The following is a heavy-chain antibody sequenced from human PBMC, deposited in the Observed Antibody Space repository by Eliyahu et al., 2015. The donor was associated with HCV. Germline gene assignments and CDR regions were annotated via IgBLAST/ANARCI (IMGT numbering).Heavy chain of an antibody. CDR3: VQATLGYCRGGVCYQWFDP. D-gene: IGHD2-15*01. J-gene: IGHJ5*02. CDR1: GATFISNA. Sequence: QVQLVQSGAEVKKPGSSMKVSCKTSGATFISNAINWVRQAPGQGLEWMGGISPMSGTPIYAQKFQGRVTFTADESTSTAYMTLSSLRSGDTAVYYCVQATLGYCRGGVCYQWFDPWGQGTQVXVSS. CDR2: ISPMSGTP. V-gene: IGHV1-69*01.